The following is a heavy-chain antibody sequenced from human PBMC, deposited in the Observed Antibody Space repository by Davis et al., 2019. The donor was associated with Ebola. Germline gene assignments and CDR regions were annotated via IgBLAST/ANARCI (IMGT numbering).Heavy chain of an antibody. D-gene: IGHD2-15*01. CDR3: AKETCSGGAGYANWYA. Sequence: ASVQVSCKASGYTFTTYGISWVRQAPVPGLEWMVWISPYNDDTMYAQNFRGRVTMTQDTSTSTAYMELRSLRSDDMAVYYCAKETCSGGAGYANWYARGQGTLVTVSS. J-gene: IGHJ4*02. V-gene: IGHV1-18*03. CDR1: GYTFTTYG. CDR2: ISPYNDDT.